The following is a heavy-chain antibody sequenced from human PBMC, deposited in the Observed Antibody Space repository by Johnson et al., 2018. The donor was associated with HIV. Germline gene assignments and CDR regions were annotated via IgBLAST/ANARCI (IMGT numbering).Heavy chain of an antibody. D-gene: IGHD3-10*02. J-gene: IGHJ3*02. V-gene: IGHV3-66*04. CDR3: AKHRYVPI. CDR2: SISGSGSGGST. CDR1: GFTVSSNY. Sequence: VQLVESGGGLVQPGGSLILSCAASGFTVSSNYMSWVRQAPGKGLEWVSSISGSGSGGSTYYADSVKGRFTISRDNSKNTLYLQMNSLRAEDTAVYYCAKHRYVPIWGQGTMVTVSS.